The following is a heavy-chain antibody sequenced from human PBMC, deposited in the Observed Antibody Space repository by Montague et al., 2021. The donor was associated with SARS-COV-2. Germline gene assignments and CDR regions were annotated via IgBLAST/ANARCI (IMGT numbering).Heavy chain of an antibody. CDR3: ARDRQLVGRGFGYYYYGMDV. CDR1: GGSISSYY. V-gene: IGHV4-59*01. D-gene: IGHD6-13*01. J-gene: IGHJ6*02. Sequence: SETLSLTCTVSGGSISSYYWSWIRQPPGKGLEWIGYIYYSGSTXXXPSXXXRVTMSVDTSKNQFSLKLSSVTAADTAVYYCARDRQLVGRGFGYYYYGMDVWGQGTTVTVSS. CDR2: IYYSGST.